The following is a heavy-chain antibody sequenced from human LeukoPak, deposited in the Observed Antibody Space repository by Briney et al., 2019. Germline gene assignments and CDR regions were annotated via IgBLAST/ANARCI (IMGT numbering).Heavy chain of an antibody. CDR2: IYYSGST. D-gene: IGHD3-22*01. V-gene: IGHV4-39*01. Sequence: PSETLSLTCTVSGGSISSSSYYWGWIRQPPGTGLEWIGSIYYSGSTYYNPSLKSRVTISVDTSKNQFSLKLSSVTAADTAVYYCARRRSYQWLVGGFGYNWFDPWGQGTLVTVSS. CDR3: ARRRSYQWLVGGFGYNWFDP. CDR1: GGSISSSSYY. J-gene: IGHJ5*02.